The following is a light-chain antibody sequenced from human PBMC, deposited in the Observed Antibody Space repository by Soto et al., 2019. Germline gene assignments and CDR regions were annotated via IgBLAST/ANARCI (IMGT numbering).Light chain of an antibody. CDR2: GAS. Sequence: EIVMTQSPATLSVSPGERATLSCRASQSVGRNLAWYQQKPGQAPRLLIYGASIRATVIPARFSGSGSGTEFTLTISSLQSEDFAVYYCQHYNNWPYTFGQGTKLEIK. J-gene: IGKJ2*01. V-gene: IGKV3-15*01. CDR3: QHYNNWPYT. CDR1: QSVGRN.